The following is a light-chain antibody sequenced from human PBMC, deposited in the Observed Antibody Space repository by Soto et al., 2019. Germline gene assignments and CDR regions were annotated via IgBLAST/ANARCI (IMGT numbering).Light chain of an antibody. Sequence: QSALAQPASVSGSPGRSITISCTGTSSDVGGYNYVSWYQQHPGTAPKLMIYEVSNRPSGLSNRFSGSKSGNTASLTISGLQAEDEADYYCSSYTSSSSLYVFGTGTKVTVL. V-gene: IGLV2-14*01. CDR3: SSYTSSSSLYV. CDR2: EVS. CDR1: SSDVGGYNY. J-gene: IGLJ1*01.